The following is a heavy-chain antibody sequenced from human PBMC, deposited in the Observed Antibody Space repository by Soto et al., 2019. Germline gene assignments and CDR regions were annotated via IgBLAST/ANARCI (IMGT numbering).Heavy chain of an antibody. J-gene: IGHJ6*02. D-gene: IGHD3-16*01. V-gene: IGHV1-69*13. CDR3: ARSWGNYYYYYYGMDV. CDR1: GGTFSSYA. Sequence: WASVKVSCKASGGTFSSYAISWVRQAPGQGLEWMGGIIPIFGTANYAQKFQGRVTITADESTSTAYMELSSLRSEDTAVYYCARSWGNYYYYYYGMDVWGQGTTVTVSS. CDR2: IIPIFGTA.